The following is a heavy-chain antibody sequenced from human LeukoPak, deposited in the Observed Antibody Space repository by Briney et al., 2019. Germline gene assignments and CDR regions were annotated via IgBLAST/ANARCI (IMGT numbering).Heavy chain of an antibody. CDR2: ISSSSSYI. Sequence: PGGSLRLSCAASGFTFSSYSMNWVRQAPGKGLEWVSSISSSSSYIYYADSVKGRFTISRDNAKNSLCLQMNSLRAEDTAVYYCARGAVGATDLDYWGQGTLVTVSS. CDR3: ARGAVGATDLDY. J-gene: IGHJ4*02. V-gene: IGHV3-21*01. D-gene: IGHD1-26*01. CDR1: GFTFSSYS.